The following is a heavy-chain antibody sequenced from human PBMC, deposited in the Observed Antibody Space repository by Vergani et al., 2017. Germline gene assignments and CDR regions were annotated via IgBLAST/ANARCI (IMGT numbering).Heavy chain of an antibody. Sequence: QVQLQQWGAGLLKPSETLSLTCTVSGGSISSYYWSWIRQPPGKGLEWIGYIYYSGSTNYNPSLKSRVTISVDTSKNQFSLKLSSVTAADTAVYYCARIIAAAGYYYFDYWGQGTLVTVSS. J-gene: IGHJ4*02. V-gene: IGHV4-59*01. CDR1: GGSISSYY. CDR2: IYYSGST. CDR3: ARIIAAAGYYYFDY. D-gene: IGHD6-13*01.